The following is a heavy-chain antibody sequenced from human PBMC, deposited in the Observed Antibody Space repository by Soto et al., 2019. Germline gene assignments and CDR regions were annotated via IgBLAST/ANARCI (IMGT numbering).Heavy chain of an antibody. CDR2: ISSSGSTI. CDR1: GFTFSDYY. CDR3: ARDAGREGATVGDY. D-gene: IGHD1-26*01. J-gene: IGHJ4*02. V-gene: IGHV3-11*01. Sequence: GGSLRLSCEASGFTFSDYYMSWIRQAPGKGLEWVSYISSSGSTIYYADSVKGRFTISRDNAKNSLYLQMNSLGAEDAAVYYCARDAGREGATVGDYWGQGTLVTVSS.